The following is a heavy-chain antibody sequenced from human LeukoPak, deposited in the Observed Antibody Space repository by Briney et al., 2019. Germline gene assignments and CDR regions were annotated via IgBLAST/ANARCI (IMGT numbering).Heavy chain of an antibody. J-gene: IGHJ4*02. CDR1: GGTFSSYA. D-gene: IGHD2-15*01. Sequence: GASVKVSCKASGGTFSSYAISWVRQAPGQGLEWMGRIIPILGIANYAQKFQGRVTITADKSTSTAYMELSSLRSEDTAVYYCARGPLGWVVTYFDYWGQGTLVTVSS. V-gene: IGHV1-69*04. CDR2: IIPILGIA. CDR3: ARGPLGWVVTYFDY.